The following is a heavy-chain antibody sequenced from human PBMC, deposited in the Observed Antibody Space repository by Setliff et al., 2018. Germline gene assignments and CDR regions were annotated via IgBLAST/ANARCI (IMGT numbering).Heavy chain of an antibody. D-gene: IGHD2-8*01. Sequence: GGSLRLSCAASVFPFSISSMHWVRQAPGKGLEWVSSISDSSLHIYYRDSVKGRFTIFRDNAKDSLYLQMNSLRADDTAVYYCARSAPNGGHDPFDIWGQGTMVTVAS. J-gene: IGHJ3*02. CDR3: ARSAPNGGHDPFDI. V-gene: IGHV3-21*01. CDR1: VFPFSISS. CDR2: ISDSSLHI.